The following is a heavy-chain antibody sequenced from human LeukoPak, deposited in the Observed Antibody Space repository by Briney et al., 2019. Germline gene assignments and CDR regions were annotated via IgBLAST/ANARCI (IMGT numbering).Heavy chain of an antibody. CDR3: ARALNDYSNPIDY. J-gene: IGHJ4*02. V-gene: IGHV3-30-3*01. Sequence: GGSLRLSCAASGFTFSSYAMHWVRQAPGKGLEWVAVISYDGSNKYYADSVKGRFTISRDNSKNTLYLQMNSLRAEDTAVYYCARALNDYSNPIDYWGQGTLVTVSS. D-gene: IGHD4-11*01. CDR1: GFTFSSYA. CDR2: ISYDGSNK.